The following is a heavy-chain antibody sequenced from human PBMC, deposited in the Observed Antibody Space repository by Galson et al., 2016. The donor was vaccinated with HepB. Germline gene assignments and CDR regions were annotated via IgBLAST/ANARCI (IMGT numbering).Heavy chain of an antibody. CDR1: GGSISRNTYY. CDR2: VSSSGTP. V-gene: IGHV4-39*01. D-gene: IGHD3-22*01. Sequence: SETLSLTCAVSGGSISRNTYYWGWIRQPPGKGLEWIGTVSSSGTPYYTPSLKGRVALSVDMSNNQFSLRLSSVTAADTAMYYCATYYSSDKSGPYWGCFDPWGQGTLVTVSS. J-gene: IGHJ5*02. CDR3: ATYYSSDKSGPYWGCFDP.